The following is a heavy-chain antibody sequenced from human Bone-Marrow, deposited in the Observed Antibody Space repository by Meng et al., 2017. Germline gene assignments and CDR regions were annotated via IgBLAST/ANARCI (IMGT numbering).Heavy chain of an antibody. CDR3: AREVGLLAATMPTAGGHFDY. Sequence: SVKVSCKAPGNSFSTYSIAWVRQAPGQGLEWMGRIIPIFGTTTYAQRFQGRLTFTADRSTTTAYMDLSSLTSDDTAVYYCAREVGLLAATMPTAGGHFDYWARGPL. J-gene: IGHJ4*02. CDR2: IIPIFGTT. CDR1: GNSFSTYS. V-gene: IGHV1-69*13. D-gene: IGHD5-12*01.